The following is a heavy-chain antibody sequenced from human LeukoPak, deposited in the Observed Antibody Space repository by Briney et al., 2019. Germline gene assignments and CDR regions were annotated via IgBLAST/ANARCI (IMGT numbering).Heavy chain of an antibody. V-gene: IGHV6-1*01. CDR1: GDSVSSNSAT. CDR2: TYYRSKWYN. J-gene: IGHJ4*02. Sequence: PSQTLSLTCAISGDSVSSNSATWIWIRQSPSRGLEWLGRTYYRSKWYNDYAVSVKSRTTINPDTSKNQFSLQLNSVTPEDTAVYYCARAAIDTSGYYSFDYWAQGTLVTVSS. D-gene: IGHD3-22*01. CDR3: ARAAIDTSGYYSFDY.